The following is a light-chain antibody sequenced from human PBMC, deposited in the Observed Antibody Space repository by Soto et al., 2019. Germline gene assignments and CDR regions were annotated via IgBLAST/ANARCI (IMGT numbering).Light chain of an antibody. CDR3: QQYNSYSEA. CDR2: KAS. J-gene: IGKJ1*01. CDR1: QSISSW. Sequence: DIQMTQSPSTLSGSVGDRVTITCRASQSISSWLAWYQQKPGKAPNLLIYKASTLKSGVPSRFSGSGSGTEFTLTISELQPDDFATYYCQQYNSYSEAFGQGTKVELK. V-gene: IGKV1-5*03.